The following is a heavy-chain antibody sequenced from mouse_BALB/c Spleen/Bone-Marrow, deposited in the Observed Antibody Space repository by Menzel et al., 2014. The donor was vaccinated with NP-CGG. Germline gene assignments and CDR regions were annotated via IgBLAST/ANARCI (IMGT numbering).Heavy chain of an antibody. J-gene: IGHJ3*01. CDR3: AREKVYYGISWFAY. D-gene: IGHD2-1*01. Sequence: QVQLQQSGAELVRPGASVKLSCKASGCSFTSYWMNWVKQRPGQGLEWIGMIHPSDSETRLNQKFKDKATLTVDKSSSTAYMQLSSPTSEDSAVYYCAREKVYYGISWFAYWGQGTLVTVSA. CDR1: GCSFTSYW. CDR2: IHPSDSET. V-gene: IGHV1-61*01.